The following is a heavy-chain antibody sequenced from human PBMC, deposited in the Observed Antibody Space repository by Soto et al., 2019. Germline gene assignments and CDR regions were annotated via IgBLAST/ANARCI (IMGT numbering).Heavy chain of an antibody. D-gene: IGHD2-15*01. V-gene: IGHV1-2*02. CDR2: INPNSGDT. CDR1: GSTFPGYY. CDR3: ASAGRTVVKSQYWFDS. J-gene: IGHJ5*01. Sequence: ASVKVSCKASGSTFPGYYMHWVRQAPGQGLEWMGWINPNSGDTNYAQKFQGRVTMTRETSISTAYMELRRLRSDDTAVYYCASAGRTVVKSQYWFDSWGQGTLVTVSS.